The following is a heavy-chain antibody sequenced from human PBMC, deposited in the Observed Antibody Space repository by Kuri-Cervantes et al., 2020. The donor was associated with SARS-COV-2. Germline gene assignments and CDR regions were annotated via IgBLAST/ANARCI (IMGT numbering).Heavy chain of an antibody. CDR2: IWYDGSNK. CDR1: GFTFSSYG. J-gene: IGHJ6*02. D-gene: IGHD3-22*01. CDR3: ARDPYYYDSTVLDV. Sequence: SLKISCAASGFTFSSYGMHWVRQAPGKGLEWVAVIWYDGSNKYYADSVKGRFTISRDNSKNTLYLQMNSLRAEDTAVYYCARDPYYYDSTVLDVWGQGTTVTVSS. V-gene: IGHV3-33*08.